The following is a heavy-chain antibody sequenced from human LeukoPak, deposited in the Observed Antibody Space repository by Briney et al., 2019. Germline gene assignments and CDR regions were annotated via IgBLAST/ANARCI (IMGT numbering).Heavy chain of an antibody. J-gene: IGHJ6*03. CDR3: ARAVVVTAIHYYYYYYMDV. D-gene: IGHD2-21*02. V-gene: IGHV4-34*01. CDR2: INHSGST. CDR1: GFTFSSYW. Sequence: PGGSLRLSCGASGFTFSSYWMFWVRQAPGKGLEWIGEINHSGSTNYNPSLKSRVTISVDTSKNQFSLKLGSVTAADTAVYYCARAVVVTAIHYYYYYYMDVWGKGTTVTVSS.